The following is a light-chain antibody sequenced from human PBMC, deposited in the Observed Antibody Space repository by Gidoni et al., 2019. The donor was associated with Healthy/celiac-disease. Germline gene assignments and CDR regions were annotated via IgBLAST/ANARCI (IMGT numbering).Light chain of an antibody. V-gene: IGLV3-1*01. CDR1: KLGDKY. CDR2: QDN. Sequence: SYELTQPPSVSVSPGPTASITCSGDKLGDKYACWYRQKPGQSPVLVIYQDNKRPSGIPERFSGSNSGNTATLTISETQAMDEADYYCQAWDSSSSCVFGTGTKVTVL. J-gene: IGLJ1*01. CDR3: QAWDSSSSCV.